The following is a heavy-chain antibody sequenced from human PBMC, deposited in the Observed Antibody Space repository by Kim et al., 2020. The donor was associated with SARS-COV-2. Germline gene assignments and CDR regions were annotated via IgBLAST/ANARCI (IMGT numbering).Heavy chain of an antibody. CDR3: ARDPHRGGDYDY. CDR2: K. J-gene: IGHJ4*02. V-gene: IGHV3-7*03. Sequence: KYSVASVESRFTITRDNAANSLYLQVNSLRADDTAVYYCARDPHRGGDYDYWGQGTLVTVSS. D-gene: IGHD4-17*01.